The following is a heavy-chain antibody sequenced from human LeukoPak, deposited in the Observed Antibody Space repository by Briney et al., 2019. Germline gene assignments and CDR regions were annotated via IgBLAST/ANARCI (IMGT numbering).Heavy chain of an antibody. D-gene: IGHD6-19*01. J-gene: IGHJ4*02. CDR1: GGSFSGYY. CDR2: INHSGST. V-gene: IGHV4-34*01. Sequence: SETLSLTRAVYGGSFSGYYWSWIRQPPGKGLEWIGEINHSGSTNYNPSLKSRVTISVDTSKNLFSLKLSSVTAADTAVYCCARVGSSGWHNDYWGQGTLVTVSS. CDR3: ARVGSSGWHNDY.